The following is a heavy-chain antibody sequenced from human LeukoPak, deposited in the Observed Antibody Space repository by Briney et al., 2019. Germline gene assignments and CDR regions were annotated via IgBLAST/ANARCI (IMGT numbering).Heavy chain of an antibody. CDR3: AKSRSDIAVAATNY. CDR1: GFTFSNYA. D-gene: IGHD6-19*01. V-gene: IGHV3-23*01. J-gene: IGHJ4*02. Sequence: GGSLRLSCAASGFTFSNYAMSWVRQARGKGLEWVSGISGSGDSTYYADSVKGRFTISRDNSKNTLYLQMNNHRAEDTAVYYCAKSRSDIAVAATNYWGQGTLVTVSS. CDR2: ISGSGDST.